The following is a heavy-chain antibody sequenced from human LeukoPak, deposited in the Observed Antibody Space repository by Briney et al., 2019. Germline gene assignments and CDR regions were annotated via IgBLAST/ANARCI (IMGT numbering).Heavy chain of an antibody. D-gene: IGHD6-13*01. CDR2: IRYDGSNK. CDR1: GFTFSSYG. Sequence: PGGSLRLSCAASGFTFSSYGMHWVRQAPGKGLEWVAFIRYDGSNKYYADSVKGRFTISRDNSKNMLYLQMNSLRAEDTAVYYCAKEPLPYYSSSYFDYWGQGTLVTVSS. CDR3: AKEPLPYYSSSYFDY. J-gene: IGHJ4*02. V-gene: IGHV3-30*02.